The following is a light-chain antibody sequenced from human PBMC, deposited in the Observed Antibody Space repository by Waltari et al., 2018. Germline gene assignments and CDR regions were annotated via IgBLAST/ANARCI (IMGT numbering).Light chain of an antibody. CDR3: CSYAGSYSLV. J-gene: IGLJ2*01. V-gene: IGLV2-8*01. Sequence: QSALTQPPSASGSPGQSVTISCTGTSSDVGGYNYVPWYQQHPGKAPKLMSYDVSKRPSGRPDRFSGSKSGNTASLTISGLQAEDAADYYCCSYAGSYSLVFGGGTKLTVL. CDR2: DVS. CDR1: SSDVGGYNY.